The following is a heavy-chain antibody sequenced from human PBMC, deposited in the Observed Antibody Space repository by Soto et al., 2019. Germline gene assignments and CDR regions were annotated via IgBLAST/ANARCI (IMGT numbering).Heavy chain of an antibody. CDR2: IKEDGSEK. J-gene: IGHJ4*02. D-gene: IGHD5-18*01. V-gene: IGHV3-7*05. CDR1: GITFINYW. CDR3: ACDGGRYSYGYCFDY. Sequence: DVQLVESGGGLVQPGGSLRLSCAASGITFINYWMTWVRQVPGKGLEWVANIKEDGSEKYFVDSVKGRFTISRDNARNSLYLQMNSLRAEDTAVYYCACDGGRYSYGYCFDYWGQGAMVSVSS.